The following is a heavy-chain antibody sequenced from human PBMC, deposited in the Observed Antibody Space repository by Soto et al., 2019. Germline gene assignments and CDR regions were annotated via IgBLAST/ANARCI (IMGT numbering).Heavy chain of an antibody. V-gene: IGHV4-31*03. CDR2: IYYSGST. CDR3: ARAAKDCSSTSFFNWFAP. J-gene: IGHJ5*02. D-gene: IGHD2-2*01. Sequence: SETLSLTCTVSGGSISSGGYYWSWIRQHPGKGLEWIGYIYYSGSTYYNQSLKSRVTISVNTFKYLFSLKLSSVTAADTALYYCARAAKDCSSTSFFNWFAPWGQGTLVTVSS. CDR1: GGSISSGGYY.